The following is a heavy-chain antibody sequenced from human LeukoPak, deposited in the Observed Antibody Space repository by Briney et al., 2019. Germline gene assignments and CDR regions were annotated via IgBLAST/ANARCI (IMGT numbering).Heavy chain of an antibody. J-gene: IGHJ4*02. CDR3: VKVGEVRYFDWLAPYFDF. CDR2: IIPIFGTA. CDR1: GGTFSGYA. D-gene: IGHD3-9*01. Sequence: SVKVSCKASGGTFSGYAISWVRQAPGQGLEWMGGIIPIFGTANYAQKFQGRVTITADESTTTAYMELSSLTPEGTAVYYCVKVGEVRYFDWLAPYFDFWGQGTLVTVSP. V-gene: IGHV1-69*13.